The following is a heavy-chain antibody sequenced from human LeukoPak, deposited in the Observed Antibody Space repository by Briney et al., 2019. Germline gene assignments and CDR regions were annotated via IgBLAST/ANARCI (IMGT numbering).Heavy chain of an antibody. CDR2: IYYSGST. J-gene: IGHJ4*02. CDR3: ARAHGQETPYYFDY. V-gene: IGHV4-39*07. D-gene: IGHD3/OR15-3a*01. CDR1: GGSISSSSYY. Sequence: PSETLSLTCTVSGGSISSSSYYWGWIRQPPGKGLAWIGSIYYSGSTYYNPSLKSRVTISVDTSKNQFSLKLSSVTAADTAVYYCARAHGQETPYYFDYWGQGTLVTVSS.